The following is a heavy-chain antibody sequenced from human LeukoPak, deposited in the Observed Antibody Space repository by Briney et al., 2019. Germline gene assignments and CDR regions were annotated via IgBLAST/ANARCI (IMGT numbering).Heavy chain of an antibody. Sequence: PSETLSLTCTVSGDSISSVGFYWTWIRLHPGKGLEWLGYVYYTGHSNYSPSLKSRVSISGDTSKNQFSLRLTSVTAADTAIYYCARLHNGSARPYWGQGTLVSVSS. V-gene: IGHV4-31*02. CDR2: VYYTGHS. CDR3: ARLHNGSARPY. D-gene: IGHD3-10*01. CDR1: GDSISSVGFY. J-gene: IGHJ4*01.